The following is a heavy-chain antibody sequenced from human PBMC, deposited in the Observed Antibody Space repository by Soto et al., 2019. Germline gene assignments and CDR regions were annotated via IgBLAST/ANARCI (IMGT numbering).Heavy chain of an antibody. CDR1: GGTFSSYA. CDR3: ARDTNWNYESRWFDP. J-gene: IGHJ5*02. CDR2: IIPIFGTA. V-gene: IGHV1-69*13. D-gene: IGHD1-7*01. Sequence: SVKVSCKASGGTFSSYAISWVRQAPGQGLEWMGGIIPIFGTANYAQKFQGRVTITADESTSTAYMELSSLRSEDTAGYYCARDTNWNYESRWFDPWGQGTLVTVSS.